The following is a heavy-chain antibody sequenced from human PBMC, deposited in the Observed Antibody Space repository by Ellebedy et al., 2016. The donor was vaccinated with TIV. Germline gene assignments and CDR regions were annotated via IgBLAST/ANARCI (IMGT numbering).Heavy chain of an antibody. D-gene: IGHD2-8*02. CDR3: ARDPASCPGDVCFSAPDY. V-gene: IGHV3-48*04. Sequence: PGGSLRLSCAASGFTFSSYSLIWVRQAPGKGLEWVSYISRSSSAIYYADPVKGRFTISSDNAKNSRYLQMNSLRAEDTAVYYCARDPASCPGDVCFSAPDYWGQGTLVTVSS. J-gene: IGHJ4*02. CDR2: ISRSSSAI. CDR1: GFTFSSYS.